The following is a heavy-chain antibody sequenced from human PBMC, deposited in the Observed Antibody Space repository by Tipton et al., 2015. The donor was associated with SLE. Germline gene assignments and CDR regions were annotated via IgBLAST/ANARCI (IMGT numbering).Heavy chain of an antibody. Sequence: TLSLTCAVYGGSFSSHYWSWIRQPPGKGLEWIGYSYYSGSTYYNPSLKSRVTISVDTSKNQFSLKLSSVTAADTAVYYCARDHMITFGGVYYYYGMDVWGQGTTVTVSS. J-gene: IGHJ6*02. D-gene: IGHD3-16*01. V-gene: IGHV4-59*11. CDR1: GGSFSSHY. CDR2: SYYSGST. CDR3: ARDHMITFGGVYYYYGMDV.